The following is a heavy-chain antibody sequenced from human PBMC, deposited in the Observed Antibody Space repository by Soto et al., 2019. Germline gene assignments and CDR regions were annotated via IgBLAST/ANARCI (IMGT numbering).Heavy chain of an antibody. V-gene: IGHV3-9*01. CDR3: ARHRGYHYYGMDV. CDR2: IPWNSGTL. CDR1: GFTFNDFA. Sequence: GGSLRLSCVASGFTFNDFAMHWVRQAPGKGLEWVSGIPWNSGTLDYADSVRGRFSISRDNAKNSLYLQMNSLRVEDTALYYCARHRGYHYYGMDVWGQGTTVTVSS. J-gene: IGHJ6*02.